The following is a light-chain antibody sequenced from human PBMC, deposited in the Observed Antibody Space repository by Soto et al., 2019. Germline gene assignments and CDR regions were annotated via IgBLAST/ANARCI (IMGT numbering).Light chain of an antibody. CDR3: YSFAGSTTFSYV. Sequence: QSALTQPASVSGSPGQSISISCTGTNSDVVTYNLVSWYQQHPGKAPTVLIYEGTKRPSGVSNRFSGSKSGNTASLTISGLQTEDEADYYCYSFAGSTTFSYVFGPGTKVTVL. CDR1: NSDVVTYNL. CDR2: EGT. J-gene: IGLJ1*01. V-gene: IGLV2-23*03.